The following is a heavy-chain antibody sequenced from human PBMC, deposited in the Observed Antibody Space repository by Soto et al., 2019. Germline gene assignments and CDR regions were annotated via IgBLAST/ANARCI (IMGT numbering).Heavy chain of an antibody. CDR2: IYYSGST. Sequence: SETLCLTWTVSGGSISSYYWIWIRQPPGKGLEWIGYIYYSGSTNYNPSLKSRVTISVDTSKNQFSLKLSSVTAADTAVYYCARQGYSYGYDHWGQGTLVTVSS. V-gene: IGHV4-59*08. D-gene: IGHD5-18*01. J-gene: IGHJ5*02. CDR3: ARQGYSYGYDH. CDR1: GGSISSYY.